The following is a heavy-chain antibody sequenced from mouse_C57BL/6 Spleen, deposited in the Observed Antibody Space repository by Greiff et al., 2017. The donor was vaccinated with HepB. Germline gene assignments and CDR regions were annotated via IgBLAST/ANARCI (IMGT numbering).Heavy chain of an antibody. CDR1: GYSITSGYY. CDR2: ISYDGSN. Sequence: EVKLLESGPGLVKPSQSLSLTCSVTGYSITSGYYWNWIRQFPGNKLEWMGYISYDGSNNYNPSLTNRISITRDTSTNQFFLKLNSVTTEDTATYYCARGVITPWYFDVWGTGTTVTVSS. V-gene: IGHV3-6*01. D-gene: IGHD2-4*01. J-gene: IGHJ1*03. CDR3: ARGVITPWYFDV.